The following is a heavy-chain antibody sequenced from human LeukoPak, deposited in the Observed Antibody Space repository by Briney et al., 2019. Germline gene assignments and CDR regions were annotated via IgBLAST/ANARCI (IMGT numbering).Heavy chain of an antibody. J-gene: IGHJ4*02. D-gene: IGHD6-13*01. CDR3: ARAGIAAAGTRGLFDY. Sequence: GGSLTLSCAASGFTFSSYYLSWIRQAPGKGLEWVANINYNGSEKYYLASVKGRFTISRDNAKNSLYLQMNSLRAEDTAVYYCARAGIAAAGTRGLFDYWGQGTLVTV. CDR1: GFTFSSYY. CDR2: INYNGSEK. V-gene: IGHV3-7*03.